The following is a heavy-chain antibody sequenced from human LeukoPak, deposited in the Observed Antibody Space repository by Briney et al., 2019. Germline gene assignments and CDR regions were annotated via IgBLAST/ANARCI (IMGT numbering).Heavy chain of an antibody. CDR2: ISGSVGIT. V-gene: IGHV3-23*01. CDR1: GITFSSYA. D-gene: IGHD4-23*01. Sequence: GGSLRLSCAASGITFSSYAMSWVREAPEKGLEWVSGISGSVGITYYAGSVKGRFTVSRDNSNNTLYLQMNSLRAEDTAVYYCAKHRLITVVSSADYWGQGALVIVSS. CDR3: AKHRLITVVSSADY. J-gene: IGHJ4*02.